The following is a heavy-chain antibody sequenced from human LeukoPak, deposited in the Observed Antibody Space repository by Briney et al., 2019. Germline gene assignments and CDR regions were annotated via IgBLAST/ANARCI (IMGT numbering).Heavy chain of an antibody. Sequence: GGSLRLSCAASGFTVSSNYMSWVRQAPGEGLEWVSVIYSGGSTYYADSVKGRFTISRDNSKNTLYLQMNSLRAEDTAVYYCASRKSYGSGTDYWGQGTLVTVSS. CDR2: IYSGGST. J-gene: IGHJ4*02. D-gene: IGHD3-10*01. V-gene: IGHV3-66*01. CDR1: GFTVSSNY. CDR3: ASRKSYGSGTDY.